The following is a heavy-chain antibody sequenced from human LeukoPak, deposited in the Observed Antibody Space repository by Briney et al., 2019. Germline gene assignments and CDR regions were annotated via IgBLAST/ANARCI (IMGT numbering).Heavy chain of an antibody. V-gene: IGHV4-59*01. CDR3: ARDSWDYIAMDV. CDR1: GISFSTYY. Sequence: PSETLSLTCTVSGISFSTYYWSWVRQPPGKGLEWIGYVHHTGSADYNPSLKSRVTISLDMSKSQFSLKLTSATAADTAVYYCARDSWDYIAMDVWGPGTTVTVSS. CDR2: VHHTGSA. J-gene: IGHJ6*02. D-gene: IGHD4/OR15-4a*01.